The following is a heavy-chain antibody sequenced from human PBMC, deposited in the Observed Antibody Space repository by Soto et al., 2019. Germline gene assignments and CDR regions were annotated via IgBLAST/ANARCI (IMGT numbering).Heavy chain of an antibody. Sequence: QVQLVESGGGVVQPGRSLRLSCAASGFTFSSYGMHWVRQAPGKGLEWVAVIWYDGSNKYYADSVKGRFTISRDNSKNTLYLQMNSLGAEDTAVYYCARDHRGRRYWGATYYYYGMDVWGQGTTVTVSS. V-gene: IGHV3-33*01. CDR3: ARDHRGRRYWGATYYYYGMDV. CDR1: GFTFSSYG. J-gene: IGHJ6*02. CDR2: IWYDGSNK. D-gene: IGHD2-21*01.